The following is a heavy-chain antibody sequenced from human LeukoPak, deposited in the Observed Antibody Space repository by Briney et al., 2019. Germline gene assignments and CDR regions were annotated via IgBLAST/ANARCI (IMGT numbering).Heavy chain of an antibody. V-gene: IGHV1-18*01. J-gene: IGHJ6*03. D-gene: IGHD4-11*01. CDR1: GYTFTSYG. CDR2: ISAYNGST. CDR3: ARDLKTTVDYYYYYYMDV. Sequence: ASVKVSCKASGYTFTSYGISWVRQAPGQGLEWMGWISAYNGSTNYAQKLQGRVTMTTDTSTSTAYMELRSLRSDDTAVYYCARDLKTTVDYYYYYYMDVWGKGTTVTVSS.